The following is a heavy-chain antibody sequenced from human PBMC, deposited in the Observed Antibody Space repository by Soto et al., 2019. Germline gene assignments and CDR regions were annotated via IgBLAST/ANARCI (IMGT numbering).Heavy chain of an antibody. CDR1: GGSFSGYY. J-gene: IGHJ3*02. V-gene: IGHV4-34*01. Sequence: NPSETLSLTCAVYGGSFSGYYWSWIRQPPGKGLEWIGEINHSGSTNYNPSLKSRVTISVDTSKNQFSLKLSSVTAADTAVYYCARVLLDPPRDIWGQGTMVTVSS. CDR3: ARVLLDPPRDI. CDR2: INHSGST.